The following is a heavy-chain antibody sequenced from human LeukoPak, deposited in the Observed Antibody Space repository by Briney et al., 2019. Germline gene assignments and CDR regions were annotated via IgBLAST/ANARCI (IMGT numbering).Heavy chain of an antibody. J-gene: IGHJ5*02. Sequence: SETLSLTCAVYGGSFSGYYWSWIRQPPGKGLEWIGEINHSGSTNYNPSLKSRVTILVDTSKNQFSLKLSSVTAADTAVYYCAGSGYSYGLAFWFDPWGQGTLVTVSS. V-gene: IGHV4-34*01. D-gene: IGHD5-18*01. CDR3: AGSGYSYGLAFWFDP. CDR1: GGSFSGYY. CDR2: INHSGST.